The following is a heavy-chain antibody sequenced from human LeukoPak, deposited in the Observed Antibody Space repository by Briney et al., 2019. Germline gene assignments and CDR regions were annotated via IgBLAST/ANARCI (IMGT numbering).Heavy chain of an antibody. D-gene: IGHD3-10*01. V-gene: IGHV1-46*01. Sequence: ASVKVSCKASEYTFTSYYMHWVRQAPGQGLEWMGIINPSGGSTSYAQRFQGRVTMTRDTSTSTVYMDLSSLRSEDTAVYYCARSNYYGSGSYYLPFDYWGQGTLVTVSS. CDR1: EYTFTSYY. CDR3: ARSNYYGSGSYYLPFDY. CDR2: INPSGGST. J-gene: IGHJ4*02.